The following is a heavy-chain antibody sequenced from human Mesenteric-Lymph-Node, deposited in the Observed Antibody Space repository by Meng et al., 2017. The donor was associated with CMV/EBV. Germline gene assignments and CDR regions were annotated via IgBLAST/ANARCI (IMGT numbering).Heavy chain of an antibody. V-gene: IGHV3-30*02. D-gene: IGHD3-3*01. Sequence: GESLKISCAASGFTFSTYWMSWVRQAPDKGLEWVAFIPYDGSTVRYGESVKGRFSVSRDNSKNTLYLQMNSLKPADTALYYCATDPLDLWGGKNWFDPWGHGTLVTVSS. CDR2: IPYDGSTV. CDR3: ATDPLDLWGGKNWFDP. CDR1: GFTFSTYW. J-gene: IGHJ5*02.